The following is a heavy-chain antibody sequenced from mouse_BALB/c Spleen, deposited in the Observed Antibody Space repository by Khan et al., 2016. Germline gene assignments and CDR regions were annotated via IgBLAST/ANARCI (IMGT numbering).Heavy chain of an antibody. J-gene: IGHJ3*01. V-gene: IGHV1-26*01. D-gene: IGHD2-4*01. Sequence: VRLQQSGPDLVKPGASVKISCKASGYSFTGYYMHWVKQSHGKSLEWIGRVNPNNGGTSYNQKFKDKAILTVDKSSSTAYMELRSLTSEDSAVYYWARDYDYDDGACFAYWGQGTLVTVSA. CDR2: VNPNNGGT. CDR3: ARDYDYDDGACFAY. CDR1: GYSFTGYY.